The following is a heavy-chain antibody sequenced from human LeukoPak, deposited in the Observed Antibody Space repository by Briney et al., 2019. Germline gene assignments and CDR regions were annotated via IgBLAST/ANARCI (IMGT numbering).Heavy chain of an antibody. CDR2: IYSGGNT. D-gene: IGHD6-13*01. J-gene: IGHJ3*01. CDR1: GFTVSSNY. CDR3: ATDKGSSWSEALDL. Sequence: PGGSLRLSCAASGFTVSSNYMSWVRQAPGKGLESVSVIYSGGNTYHADSVKGRFTISRDNSKNTLYLQMNSLRAEDTAVHYCATDKGSSWSEALDLWGQATMVTVSS. V-gene: IGHV3-53*01.